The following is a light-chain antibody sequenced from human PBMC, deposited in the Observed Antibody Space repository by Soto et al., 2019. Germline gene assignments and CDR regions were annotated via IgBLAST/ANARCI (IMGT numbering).Light chain of an antibody. CDR3: QLWDNKNDEVV. J-gene: IGLJ3*02. CDR2: NDN. Sequence: SYELTQPPSVGLAPGKTARITCGGNTIATYSVHWYRQKPGQAPVLVISNDNDRPSGIPDRFSGSNSGHTATLTIRRVEAGDEADYYCQLWDNKNDEVVFGGGTKVTVL. CDR1: TIATYS. V-gene: IGLV3-21*04.